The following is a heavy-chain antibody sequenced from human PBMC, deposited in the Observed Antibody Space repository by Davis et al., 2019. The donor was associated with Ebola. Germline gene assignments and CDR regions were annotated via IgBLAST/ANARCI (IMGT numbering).Heavy chain of an antibody. Sequence: MPSETLSLTCAVYGGSFSAYYWSWIRQPPGKGLEWIGEINHSGSTNYNPSLKSRVTISVDTSKNQFSLKLSSVTAADTAEYYCARAYGVWFDPWGQGTLVTVSS. V-gene: IGHV4-34*01. CDR2: INHSGST. CDR3: ARAYGVWFDP. J-gene: IGHJ5*02. D-gene: IGHD4-17*01. CDR1: GGSFSAYY.